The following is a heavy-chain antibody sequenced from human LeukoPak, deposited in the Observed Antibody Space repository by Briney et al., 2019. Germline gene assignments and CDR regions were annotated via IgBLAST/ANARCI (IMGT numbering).Heavy chain of an antibody. CDR2: INSSSSYI. D-gene: IGHD2-2*01. CDR3: ARDRDIVVVPAAHFDY. Sequence: GGSLRLSCAASGFTFSSYSMNWVRQAPGKGLEWVSSINSSSSYIYYADSVKGRFTISRDNAKNSLYLQMNSLRAEDTAVYYCARDRDIVVVPAAHFDYWGQGTLVTVS. V-gene: IGHV3-21*01. CDR1: GFTFSSYS. J-gene: IGHJ4*02.